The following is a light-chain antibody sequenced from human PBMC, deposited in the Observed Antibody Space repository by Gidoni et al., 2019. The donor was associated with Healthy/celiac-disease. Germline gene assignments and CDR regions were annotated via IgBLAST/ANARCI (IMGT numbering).Light chain of an antibody. CDR3: QVWDSSSDHPEVV. Sequence: SYVLTQPPSVSVAPGQTARITCGGNNIGSKSVHWYQQKPGQAPVLVVYAASDRPSGIPERFSGSNSGNTATLTISRVEAGDEADYYCQVWDSSSDHPEVVFGGGTKLTVL. CDR1: NIGSKS. J-gene: IGLJ2*01. V-gene: IGLV3-21*02. CDR2: AAS.